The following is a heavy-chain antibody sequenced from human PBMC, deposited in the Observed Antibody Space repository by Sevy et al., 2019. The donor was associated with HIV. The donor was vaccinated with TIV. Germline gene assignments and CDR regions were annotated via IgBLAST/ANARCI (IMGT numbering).Heavy chain of an antibody. CDR2: IYPGDSDT. V-gene: IGHV5-51*01. Sequence: GGSLRLSCKGSGYCFTNYWIGWVCQMTGKGLEWMGIIYPGDSDTRYSPSFQGQVTISADKSISTAYLQWSSLKASDTAMYYCARLEDRGYVAYWGQGTLVTVSS. CDR3: ARLEDRGYVAY. J-gene: IGHJ4*02. D-gene: IGHD5-12*01. CDR1: GYCFTNYW.